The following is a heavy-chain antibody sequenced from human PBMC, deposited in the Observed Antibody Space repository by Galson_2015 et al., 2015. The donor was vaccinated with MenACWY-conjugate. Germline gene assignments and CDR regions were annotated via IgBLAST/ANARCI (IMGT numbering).Heavy chain of an antibody. V-gene: IGHV5-51*01. Sequence: QSGAEVKKAGESLKISCKGSGYSFTSYWIGWVRQMPGKGLEWMGIINPGDSDTRYSPSFQGQVTISADKSISTAYLQWSSLKASDTAMYYCARHVGGSTYASYYYMDVWGKGTTVTVSS. CDR2: INPGDSDT. J-gene: IGHJ6*03. D-gene: IGHD6-13*01. CDR3: ARHVGGSTYASYYYMDV. CDR1: GYSFTSYW.